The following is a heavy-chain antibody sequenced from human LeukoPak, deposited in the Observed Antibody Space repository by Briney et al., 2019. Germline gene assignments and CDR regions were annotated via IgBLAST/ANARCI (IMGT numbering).Heavy chain of an antibody. V-gene: IGHV4-31*03. CDR3: ARGHYYGSGSYYSAFDY. CDR1: GGSISSGGYY. Sequence: SQTLSLTCTVSGGSISSGGYYWSWIRQHPGKGLEWIGYIYYSGSTYYNPSLKSRVTISVDTSKNQFSLKLSSVTAADTAVYYCARGHYYGSGSYYSAFDYWGQGTLVTVSS. CDR2: IYYSGST. J-gene: IGHJ4*02. D-gene: IGHD3-10*01.